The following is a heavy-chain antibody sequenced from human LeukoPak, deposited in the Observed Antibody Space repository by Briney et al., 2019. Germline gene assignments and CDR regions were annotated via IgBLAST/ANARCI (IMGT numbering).Heavy chain of an antibody. CDR3: ARVGYSYAFDP. J-gene: IGHJ5*02. CDR2: IYYSGNT. V-gene: IGHV4-59*08. CDR1: GGSISSYY. D-gene: IGHD5-18*01. Sequence: SETLSLTCTVSGGSISSYYWRWIRQPPGKGLEWIGYIYYSGNTNYNPSLKSRVTISIDTSKNQFSLKLSSVSAADTAVYYCARVGYSYAFDPWGQGDLVTVSS.